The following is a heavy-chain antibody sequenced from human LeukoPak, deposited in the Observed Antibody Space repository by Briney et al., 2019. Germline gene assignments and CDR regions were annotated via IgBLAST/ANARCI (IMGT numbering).Heavy chain of an antibody. CDR1: GFTFSTYN. J-gene: IGHJ4*02. Sequence: PGGSLRLSCAASGFTFSTYNMNWVRQAPGKGLEWVSSISSSSSYIFYADSVKGRFTISRDNAMNSLYLQMNSLRAEDTAVYYCARRADGYYFDYWGQGTLVTVSS. D-gene: IGHD5-24*01. CDR3: ARRADGYYFDY. V-gene: IGHV3-21*01. CDR2: ISSSSSYI.